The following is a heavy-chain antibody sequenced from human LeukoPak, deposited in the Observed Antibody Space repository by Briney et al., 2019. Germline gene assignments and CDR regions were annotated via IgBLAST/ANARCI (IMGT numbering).Heavy chain of an antibody. V-gene: IGHV4-61*08. CDR2: IYYSGST. CDR3: ARDRRGWFDP. J-gene: IGHJ5*02. CDR1: GGSISSGGYS. Sequence: SETLSLTCAVSGGSISSGGYSWSWIRQPPGKGLEWIGYIYYSGSTNYNPSLKSRVTISVDTSKNQFSLKLSSVTAADTAVYYCARDRRGWFDPWGQGTLVTVSS.